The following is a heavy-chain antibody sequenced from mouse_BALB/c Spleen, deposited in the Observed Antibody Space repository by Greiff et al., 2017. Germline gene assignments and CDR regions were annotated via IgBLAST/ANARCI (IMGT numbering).Heavy chain of an antibody. CDR3: ARGGGDGYYVWFAY. Sequence: VQLQQSGAELARPGASVKMSCKASGYTFTIYTMHWVKQRPGQGLEWIGYINPSSGYTNYNQKFKDKATLTADKSSSTAYMQLSSLTSEDSAVYYCARGGGDGYYVWFAYWGQGTLVTVSA. D-gene: IGHD2-3*01. CDR2: INPSSGYT. V-gene: IGHV1-4*01. CDR1: GYTFTIYT. J-gene: IGHJ3*01.